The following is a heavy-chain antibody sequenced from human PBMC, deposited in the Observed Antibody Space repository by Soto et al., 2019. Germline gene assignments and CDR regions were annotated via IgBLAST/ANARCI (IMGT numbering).Heavy chain of an antibody. J-gene: IGHJ4*02. CDR3: ARDTPMVTVRTDY. D-gene: IGHD5-18*01. CDR2: ISAYNGNT. Sequence: QVQLVQSGAEVKKPGASVKFSCKASGYTFTSYGITWVRQAPGQGLEWMGWISAYNGNTTYAQKFQGRVAVTTDTSTNTAYMELRSLRSDDTAVYFCARDTPMVTVRTDYWGQGTLVTVSS. V-gene: IGHV1-18*01. CDR1: GYTFTSYG.